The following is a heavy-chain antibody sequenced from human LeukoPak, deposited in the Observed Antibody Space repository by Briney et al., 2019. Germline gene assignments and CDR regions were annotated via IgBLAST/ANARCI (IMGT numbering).Heavy chain of an antibody. CDR2: INRDGSVT. V-gene: IGHV3-74*01. Sequence: GGSLRLSCAASGFTFSGHWMHWVRQAPGKGLVWVSRINRDGSVTGCADSVKGRFTISRDNAKNTLYLQMNSLRAEDTAVYYCAGEHRSALDSWGQGTLVTVSS. J-gene: IGHJ4*02. D-gene: IGHD2-15*01. CDR3: AGEHRSALDS. CDR1: GFTFSGHW.